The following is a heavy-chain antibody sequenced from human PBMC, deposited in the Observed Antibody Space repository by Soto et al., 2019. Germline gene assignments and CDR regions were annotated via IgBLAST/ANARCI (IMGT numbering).Heavy chain of an antibody. CDR2: ISAYNGNT. J-gene: IGHJ4*02. Sequence: ASVKVSCKASGYTFTSYGISWVRQAPGQGLEWMGWISAYNGNTNYAQKLQGSITMTTDTSTSTAYMELRSLRSDDTAVYYCARIQTYYYGSGSYYFDYWGQGTLVTVSS. V-gene: IGHV1-18*01. D-gene: IGHD3-10*01. CDR1: GYTFTSYG. CDR3: ARIQTYYYGSGSYYFDY.